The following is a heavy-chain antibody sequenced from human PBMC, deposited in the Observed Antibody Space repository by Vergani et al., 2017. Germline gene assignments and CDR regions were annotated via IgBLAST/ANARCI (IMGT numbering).Heavy chain of an antibody. V-gene: IGHV1-3*01. Sequence: QVQLVQSGAEVKKPGASVKVSCKASGYTFTSYAMHWVRQAPGQRLEWMGWINAGNGNTKYSQKFQGRVTITRVTSASTAYMELSSLRSEDTAVYYCARDGVTIFGVVTYYYDMDVWGKGTTVTVSS. J-gene: IGHJ6*03. CDR1: GYTFTSYA. D-gene: IGHD3-3*01. CDR2: INAGNGNT. CDR3: ARDGVTIFGVVTYYYDMDV.